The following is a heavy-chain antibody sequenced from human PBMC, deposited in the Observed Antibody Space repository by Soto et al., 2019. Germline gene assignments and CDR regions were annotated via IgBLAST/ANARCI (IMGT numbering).Heavy chain of an antibody. Sequence: QMQLVQSGPEVKKPGTSVKVSCKASGFTFTSSAVQWVRQARGQRLEWIGWIVVGSGNTNYAQKLQERVTITRDMSTSTAYMELSSLRSEDTAVYYCAAGWELQTQNWFDPWGQGTLVTVSS. CDR2: IVVGSGNT. CDR3: AAGWELQTQNWFDP. D-gene: IGHD1-26*01. J-gene: IGHJ5*02. CDR1: GFTFTSSA. V-gene: IGHV1-58*01.